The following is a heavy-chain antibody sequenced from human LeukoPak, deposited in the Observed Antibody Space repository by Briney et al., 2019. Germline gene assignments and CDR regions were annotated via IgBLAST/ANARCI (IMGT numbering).Heavy chain of an antibody. CDR2: FDPEDGET. CDR3: ATVDSSGYGDAFDI. Sequence: ASVKVSCKVSGYTLTELPMHWVRQAPGNGLEWMGGFDPEDGETIYAQKFQGRVTMTEDTSTDTAYMELSSLRSEDTAVYYCATVDSSGYGDAFDIWGQGTMVTVSS. CDR1: GYTLTELP. D-gene: IGHD3-22*01. J-gene: IGHJ3*02. V-gene: IGHV1-24*01.